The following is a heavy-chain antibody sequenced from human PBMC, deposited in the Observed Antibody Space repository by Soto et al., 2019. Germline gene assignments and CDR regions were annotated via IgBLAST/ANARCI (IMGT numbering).Heavy chain of an antibody. V-gene: IGHV4-34*01. CDR1: GGSFSGYY. Sequence: SETLSLTCAVYGGSFSGYYWSWIRQPPGKGLEWIGEINHSGSTNYNPSLKSRVTISVDTSKNQFSLKLSSVTAADTAVYYCARVNGGATYFDEWGQGTLVTVSS. D-gene: IGHD1-26*01. CDR3: ARVNGGATYFDE. J-gene: IGHJ4*02. CDR2: INHSGST.